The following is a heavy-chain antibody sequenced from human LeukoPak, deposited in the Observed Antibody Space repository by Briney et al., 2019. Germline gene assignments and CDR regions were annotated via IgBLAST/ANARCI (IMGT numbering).Heavy chain of an antibody. Sequence: SVKVSCKASGGTFSSYAISWVRQAPGQGLEWMGGIIPIFGTANYAQKFQGRVTITADKSTSTAYMELSSLRSEDTAVYYCARGPLSPGRYFDWLSRYYYSGMDVWGKGTTVTVSS. V-gene: IGHV1-69*06. CDR3: ARGPLSPGRYFDWLSRYYYSGMDV. CDR1: GGTFSSYA. CDR2: IIPIFGTA. J-gene: IGHJ6*04. D-gene: IGHD3-9*01.